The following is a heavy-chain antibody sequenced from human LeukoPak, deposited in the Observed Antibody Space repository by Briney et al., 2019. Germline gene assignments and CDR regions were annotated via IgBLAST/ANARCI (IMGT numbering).Heavy chain of an antibody. D-gene: IGHD6-6*01. V-gene: IGHV1-69*05. CDR3: ATHSSSSGYFDY. Sequence: SVKVSCKASGGTLSSYAISWVRQAPGQGLEWMGGIIPIFGTANYAQKFQGRVTITTDESTSTAYMELSSLRSEDTAVYYCATHSSSSGYFDYWGQGTLVTVSS. CDR2: IIPIFGTA. CDR1: GGTLSSYA. J-gene: IGHJ4*02.